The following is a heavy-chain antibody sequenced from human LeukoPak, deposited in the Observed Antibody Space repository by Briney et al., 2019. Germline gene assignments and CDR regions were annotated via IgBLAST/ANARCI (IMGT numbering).Heavy chain of an antibody. Sequence: PSQTLSLTCTVSGGSISSGGYYWSWIRQHPGTGLEWLGYIYYSGSTYYNPSLKSRVTISVDTSKNQFSLKLSSVTAADTAVYYCARGTVPGNQGYSPPYGMDVWGQGTTVTVSS. CDR2: IYYSGST. CDR1: GGSISSGGYY. CDR3: ARGTVPGNQGYSPPYGMDV. V-gene: IGHV4-31*03. D-gene: IGHD1-14*01. J-gene: IGHJ6*02.